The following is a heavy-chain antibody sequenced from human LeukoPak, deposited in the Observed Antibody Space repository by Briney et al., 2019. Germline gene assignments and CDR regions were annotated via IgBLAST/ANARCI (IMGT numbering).Heavy chain of an antibody. D-gene: IGHD3-10*01. CDR2: ISSSSSTR. CDR1: GFSFSNYS. J-gene: IGHJ4*02. V-gene: IGHV3-48*01. Sequence: GGSLRLSCAASGFSFSNYSMNWVRQAPGKGLEWVSYISSSSSTRYYADSVKGRFTISRDNSKNTLYLQMNSLRAEDTAVYYCARGSGSYYLPYWGQGTLVTVSS. CDR3: ARGSGSYYLPY.